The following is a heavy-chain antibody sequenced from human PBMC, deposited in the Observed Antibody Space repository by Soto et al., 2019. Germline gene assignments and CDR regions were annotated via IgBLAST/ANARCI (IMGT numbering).Heavy chain of an antibody. V-gene: IGHV4-39*01. D-gene: IGHD3-10*01. J-gene: IGHJ4*02. CDR2: IYYSGST. Sequence: SETLSLTCTVSGGSISSSSYYWGWIRQPPGKGLEWIGSIYYSGSTYYNPSLKSRVTISVDTSKNQFSLKLSSVTAADTAVYYCARLGPTGYWGQGTLVTVSS. CDR1: GGSISSSSYY. CDR3: ARLGPTGY.